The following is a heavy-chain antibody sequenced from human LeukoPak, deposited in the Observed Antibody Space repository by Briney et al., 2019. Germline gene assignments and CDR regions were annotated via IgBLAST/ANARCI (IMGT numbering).Heavy chain of an antibody. V-gene: IGHV1-18*01. J-gene: IGHJ3*02. CDR2: ISTYNGIT. D-gene: IGHD5-18*01. CDR3: ARVTSRYSYGPRNPFDI. CDR1: GYTFSSYG. Sequence: ASVKVSCKAPGYTFSSYGVSWARQAPGQGLEWMGWISTYNGITNYAQNLQGRVTMTTDTSTSTAYMELRSLRSDDTAVYYCARVTSRYSYGPRNPFDIWGQGTMVTVSS.